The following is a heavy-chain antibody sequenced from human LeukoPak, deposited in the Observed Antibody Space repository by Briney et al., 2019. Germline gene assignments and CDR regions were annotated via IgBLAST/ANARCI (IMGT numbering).Heavy chain of an antibody. CDR3: ARGRSYYDIYFDY. CDR2: ISSSGSTI. CDR1: GFTFSDYY. J-gene: IGHJ4*02. Sequence: PGGSLRLSCAASGFTFSDYYMSWIRQAPGKGQEWVSHISSSGSTIYYADSVKGRFTISRDNAMNTLYLQMNRLRAEDTAVYYCARGRSYYDIYFDYWGQGTLVTVSS. V-gene: IGHV3-11*04. D-gene: IGHD1-26*01.